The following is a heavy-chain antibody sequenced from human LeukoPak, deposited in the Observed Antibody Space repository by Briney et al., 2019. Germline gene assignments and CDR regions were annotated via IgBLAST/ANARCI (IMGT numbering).Heavy chain of an antibody. V-gene: IGHV3-30*18. J-gene: IGHJ4*02. CDR2: ISYDGSNK. D-gene: IGHD6-13*01. Sequence: PGGSLRLSCAASGFTFSSYGMHWVRQAPGKGLEWVAVISYDGSNKYYADSVKGRFTTSRDNSKNTLYLQMNSLRAEDTAVYYCAKLWAAAGTRDYWGQGTLVTVTS. CDR1: GFTFSSYG. CDR3: AKLWAAAGTRDY.